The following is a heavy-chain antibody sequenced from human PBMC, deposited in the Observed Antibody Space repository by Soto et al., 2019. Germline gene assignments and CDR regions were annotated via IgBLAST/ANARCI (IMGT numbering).Heavy chain of an antibody. Sequence: GGSLRLSCAASGFTFSSYAMSWVRQAPGKGLEWVSAISGSGGSTYYADSVKGRFTISRDNSKNTLYLQMNSLRAEDTAVYYCAKDRAYYDFWSGYYTGWNWFDPWGQGTLVTVSS. D-gene: IGHD3-3*01. CDR1: GFTFSSYA. CDR2: ISGSGGST. CDR3: AKDRAYYDFWSGYYTGWNWFDP. V-gene: IGHV3-23*01. J-gene: IGHJ5*02.